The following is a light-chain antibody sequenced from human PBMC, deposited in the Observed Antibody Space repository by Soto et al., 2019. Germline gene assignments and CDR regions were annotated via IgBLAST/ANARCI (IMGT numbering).Light chain of an antibody. CDR1: QSIYSSL. CDR3: QKYGDSPRT. J-gene: IGKJ1*01. V-gene: IGKV3-20*01. CDR2: GAS. Sequence: EVVLTQSPGTLSLSPGERATLSCRATQSIYSSLLAWYQQRPGQAPRLLIYGASTRATGIPDRFSGSGSGTDFTLTISRLEPEDSAIYYCQKYGDSPRTFGQGTKVEVK.